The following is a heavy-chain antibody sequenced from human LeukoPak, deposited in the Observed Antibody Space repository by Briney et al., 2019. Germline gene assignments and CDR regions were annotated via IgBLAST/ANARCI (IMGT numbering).Heavy chain of an antibody. CDR3: ASQAAAGTGGGFDY. CDR1: GFTFSSYS. CDR2: ISSSSSTI. J-gene: IGHJ4*02. D-gene: IGHD6-13*01. Sequence: GGSLRLSCAASGFTFSSYSMNWVRQAPGKGLEWVSYISSSSSTIYYADSVKGRFTISRDNAKNSLYLQMNSLRAEDTAVYYCASQAAAGTGGGFDYWGQGTLVTVSS. V-gene: IGHV3-48*04.